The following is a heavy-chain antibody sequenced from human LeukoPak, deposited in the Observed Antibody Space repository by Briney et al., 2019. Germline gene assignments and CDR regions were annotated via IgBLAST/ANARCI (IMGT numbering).Heavy chain of an antibody. CDR2: IYYSGST. CDR3: ARDRFWSGYYLDY. Sequence: PSETLSLTCTVSGGSISSYYWSWIRQPPGKGLEWIGYIYYSGSTNYNPSLKSRVTMSVDTSKNQFSLKLSSVTAADTAVYYCARDRFWSGYYLDYWGQGTLVTVSS. CDR1: GGSISSYY. D-gene: IGHD3-3*01. J-gene: IGHJ4*02. V-gene: IGHV4-59*12.